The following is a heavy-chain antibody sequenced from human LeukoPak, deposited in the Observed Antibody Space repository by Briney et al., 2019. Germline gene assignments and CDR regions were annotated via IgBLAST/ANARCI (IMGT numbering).Heavy chain of an antibody. CDR3: ASQYYYDSSGYYPFDY. Sequence: ASQTLSLTCTVSGGSISSGDYYWSWICQPPGKGLEWIGYIYYSGSTYYNPSLKSRVTISVDTSKNQFSLKLSSVTAADTAVYYCASQYYYDSSGYYPFDYWGQGTLVTVSS. CDR1: GGSISSGDYY. CDR2: IYYSGST. D-gene: IGHD3-22*01. J-gene: IGHJ4*02. V-gene: IGHV4-30-4*01.